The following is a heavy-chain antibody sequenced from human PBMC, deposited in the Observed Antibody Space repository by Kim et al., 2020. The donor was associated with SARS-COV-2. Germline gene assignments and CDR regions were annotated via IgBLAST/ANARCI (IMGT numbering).Heavy chain of an antibody. CDR3: TRAAGSKTGMDV. V-gene: IGHV3-72*01. CDR2: T. D-gene: IGHD2-2*01. Sequence: TAYAASVKGRFTISRDETKTSLYLQMNSLETEDTAVYYCTRAAGSKTGMDVWGQGTTVTVSS. J-gene: IGHJ6*02.